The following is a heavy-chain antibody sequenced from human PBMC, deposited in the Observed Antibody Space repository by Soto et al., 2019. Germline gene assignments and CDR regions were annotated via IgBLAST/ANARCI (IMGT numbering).Heavy chain of an antibody. D-gene: IGHD6-19*01. CDR1: GFTFSDHY. CDR3: VCPEVAGTLRDRYFDY. V-gene: IGHV3-72*01. J-gene: IGHJ2*01. Sequence: EVQLVESGGGLVQPGGSLRLSCGASGFTFSDHYMDWVRQAPGKGLEWVGRVKIKAHGYDRQYAASVKGRFTVSRDDSENAFYPEMNSLKIEDAPVYSCVCPEVAGTLRDRYFDYWGRGTPVTVSS. CDR2: VKIKAHGYDR.